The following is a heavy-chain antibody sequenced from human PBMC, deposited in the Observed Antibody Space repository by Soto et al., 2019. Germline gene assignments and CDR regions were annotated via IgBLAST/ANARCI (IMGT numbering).Heavy chain of an antibody. CDR1: GGTFSSYA. Sequence: QVQLVQSGAEVKKPGSSVKVSCKASGGTFSSYAISWVRQAPGQGLEWMGGIIPIFGTANYAQKFQGRVTITADKSTSTAYMELSSLRYEDTAVYYCASLPGRAAAGISVTLDYWGQGTLVTVSS. V-gene: IGHV1-69*06. CDR2: IIPIFGTA. J-gene: IGHJ4*02. CDR3: ASLPGRAAAGISVTLDY. D-gene: IGHD6-13*01.